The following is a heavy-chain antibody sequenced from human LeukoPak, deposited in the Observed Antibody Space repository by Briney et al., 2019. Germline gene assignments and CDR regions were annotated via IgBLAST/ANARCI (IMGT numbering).Heavy chain of an antibody. CDR1: GGSVSSYY. V-gene: IGHV4-4*09. J-gene: IGHJ2*01. CDR3: ARFHSGPSGWYVLWYFDL. CDR2: IYNSEDT. Sequence: LETLSLTCTVSGGSVSSYYWSWIRQPPGKGLEWIGYIYNSEDTKYNSSLESRVTISVDTSKNQFFLKLSSVTAADTAVYYCARFHSGPSGWYVLWYFDLWGRGTLVTVSS. D-gene: IGHD6-19*01.